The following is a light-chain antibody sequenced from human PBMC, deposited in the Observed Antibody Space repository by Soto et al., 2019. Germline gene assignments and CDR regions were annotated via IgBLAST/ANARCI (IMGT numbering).Light chain of an antibody. CDR2: DAS. V-gene: IGKV1-5*01. CDR3: QHYNSYSEA. Sequence: GDRVTITCRASQSISNSLAWYHQKPGTAPKLLIYDASNLERGVPSRFSGSGSGTEFTLTISSLQPDDFATYYCQHYNSYSEAFGQGTKVDIK. CDR1: QSISNS. J-gene: IGKJ1*01.